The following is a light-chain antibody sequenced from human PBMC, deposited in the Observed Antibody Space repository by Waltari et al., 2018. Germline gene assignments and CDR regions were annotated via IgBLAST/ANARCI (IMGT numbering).Light chain of an antibody. CDR1: QVIRSW. CDR3: QQVHSFPFT. CDR2: GAS. Sequence: DIQMTQSPSSVSASMGDTVTISCRASQVIRSWLAWFQQKPGTAPKLLIYGASNLKGGVPSRFSGSGSGTHFTLSISSLHPEDFATYYCQQVHSFPFTFGPGTKVDLK. V-gene: IGKV1-12*01. J-gene: IGKJ3*01.